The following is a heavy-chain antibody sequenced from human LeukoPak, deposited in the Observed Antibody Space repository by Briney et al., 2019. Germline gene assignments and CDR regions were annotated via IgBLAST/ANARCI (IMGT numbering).Heavy chain of an antibody. CDR2: IY. CDR1: GYSFTSYW. D-gene: IGHD5-24*01. V-gene: IGHV5-51*01. J-gene: IGHJ5*02. CDR3: ARQGRWLQAGWFDP. Sequence: GESLKISCKGSGYSFTSYWIGWVRQMPGKGLEWMGIIYSPSFQGQVTISADKSISTAYLQWSSLKASDTAMYYCARQGRWLQAGWFDPWGQGTLVTVSS.